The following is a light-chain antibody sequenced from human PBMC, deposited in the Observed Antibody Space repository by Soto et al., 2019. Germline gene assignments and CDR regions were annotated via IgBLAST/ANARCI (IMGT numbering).Light chain of an antibody. CDR1: QNIRSY. J-gene: IGKJ1*01. CDR3: QQGYTTRWT. Sequence: DIQMTQYPTSLSASVGDRVTITCRASQNIRSYLNWYQQIPGKAPNLLIYATSILQTGVPSRFSGSGTGTDFTLTINGLQPEDFATYYCQQGYTTRWTFGQGTKVDIK. V-gene: IGKV1-39*01. CDR2: ATS.